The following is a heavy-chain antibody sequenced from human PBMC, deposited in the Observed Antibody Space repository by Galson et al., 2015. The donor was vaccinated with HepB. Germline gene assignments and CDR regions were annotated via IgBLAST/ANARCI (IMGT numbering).Heavy chain of an antibody. J-gene: IGHJ4*02. CDR3: ARGSAYFDY. V-gene: IGHV1-69*13. CDR1: GYSFSNYG. Sequence: SVKVSCKASGYSFSNYGINWVRQAPGKGLEWVGGIIPLCGTADYSQRFQGRVTITADGSTTTAYMELSSLTSDDTVVYYCARGSAYFDYWGQGTQVTVSS. CDR2: IIPLCGTA.